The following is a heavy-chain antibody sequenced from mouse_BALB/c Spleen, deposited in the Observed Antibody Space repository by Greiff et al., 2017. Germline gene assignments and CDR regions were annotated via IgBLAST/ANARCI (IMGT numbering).Heavy chain of an antibody. Sequence: VQLKESGAELVRPGALVKLSCKASGFNIKDYYMHWVKQRPEQGLEWIGWIDPENGNTIYDPKFQGKASITADTSSNTAYLQLSSLTSEDTAVYYCARRLYAMDYWGQGTSVTVSS. V-gene: IGHV14-1*02. D-gene: IGHD3-2*02. J-gene: IGHJ4*01. CDR2: IDPENGNT. CDR3: ARRLYAMDY. CDR1: GFNIKDYY.